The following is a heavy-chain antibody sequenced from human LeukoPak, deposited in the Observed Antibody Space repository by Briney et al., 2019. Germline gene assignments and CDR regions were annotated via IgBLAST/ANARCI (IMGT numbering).Heavy chain of an antibody. CDR3: AKSAGSGTYLLDN. Sequence: GGSLRLSCAASGFTFSSYAMSWVRQAPGKGPEWVSGIRVSGGSTYYADSVKGRFTISRDNSKNTLYLQMNSRGPDDTAVYYCAKSAGSGTYLLDNWGQGALVTVSS. CDR2: IRVSGGST. J-gene: IGHJ3*02. D-gene: IGHD3-10*01. V-gene: IGHV3-23*01. CDR1: GFTFSSYA.